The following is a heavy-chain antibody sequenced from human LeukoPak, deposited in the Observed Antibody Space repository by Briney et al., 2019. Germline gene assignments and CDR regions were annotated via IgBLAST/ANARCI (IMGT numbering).Heavy chain of an antibody. CDR2: ISWNSDSM. Sequence: GGSLRLSCAASGFTFDDYAMHWVRQAPGKGLEWVSGISWNSDSMGYADSVKGRFTISRDNAKNSLYLQMNSLRAEDTALYYCTKDIRYYYDSSGYYDYWGQGTLVTVSS. V-gene: IGHV3-9*01. CDR1: GFTFDDYA. D-gene: IGHD3-22*01. CDR3: TKDIRYYYDSSGYYDY. J-gene: IGHJ4*02.